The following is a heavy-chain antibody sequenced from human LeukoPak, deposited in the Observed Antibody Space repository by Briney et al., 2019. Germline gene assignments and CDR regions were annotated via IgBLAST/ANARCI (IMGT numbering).Heavy chain of an antibody. CDR3: AKGLYSSGWYDLDY. J-gene: IGHJ4*02. D-gene: IGHD6-19*01. Sequence: GGSLRLSCAASGFTFSSYGMSWVRQAPGKGLEWVTAISGSGGSTYYADSVKGRFTISRDNSKNTLYLQMNSLRAEDTAVYYCAKGLYSSGWYDLDYWGQGTLVTVSS. V-gene: IGHV3-23*01. CDR1: GFTFSSYG. CDR2: ISGSGGST.